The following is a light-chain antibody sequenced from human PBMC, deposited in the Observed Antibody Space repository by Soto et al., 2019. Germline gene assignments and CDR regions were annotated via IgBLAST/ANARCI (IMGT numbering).Light chain of an antibody. V-gene: IGKV1-6*01. CDR1: QNIRTE. CDR3: LQDYSYPRT. Sequence: AIQMTQSPSSLSASVGDRVTITCRASQNIRTELGWYQQTPGKAPTLLIYATSSLQGGVPSRFSGSGSGTDFTRTISGLQPEDVATYYCLQDYSYPRTFGQGTKVEIK. J-gene: IGKJ1*01. CDR2: ATS.